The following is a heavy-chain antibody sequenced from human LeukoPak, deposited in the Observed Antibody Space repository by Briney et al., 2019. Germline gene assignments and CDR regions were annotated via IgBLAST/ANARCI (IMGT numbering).Heavy chain of an antibody. CDR2: IHNTGSS. V-gene: IGHV4-59*01. J-gene: IGHJ3*02. CDR3: ASLGGYYGSSNSSQLESFDM. D-gene: IGHD3-10*01. CDR1: GGSINNYF. Sequence: SETLSLTCTVSGGSINNYFWSWIRQPPGKGLEWIGYIHNTGSSNYNPSLKSRATLSVDRSEKQLSLRLTSVTAAETAVYYCASLGGYYGSSNSSQLESFDMWGQGTMVTVSS.